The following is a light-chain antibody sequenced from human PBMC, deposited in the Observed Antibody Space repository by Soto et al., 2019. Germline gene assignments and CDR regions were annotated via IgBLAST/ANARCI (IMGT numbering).Light chain of an antibody. V-gene: IGKV1-39*01. CDR1: QSISSY. CDR3: QQSDSTPYT. J-gene: IGKJ2*01. Sequence: DIQMTQSPSSLSASVGDRVTITCRASQSISSYLNWYQQKPGKAPKLLIYAASSLQSGVPSRFSGSGSGTDCTLTISTLQPEDFATYYCQQSDSTPYTFGEGTKLYIK. CDR2: AAS.